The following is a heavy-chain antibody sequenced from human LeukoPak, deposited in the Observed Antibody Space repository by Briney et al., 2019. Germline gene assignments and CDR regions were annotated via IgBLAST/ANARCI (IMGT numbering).Heavy chain of an antibody. CDR3: AKTRPLDSSSWSHGDY. D-gene: IGHD6-13*01. J-gene: IGHJ4*02. Sequence: GGSLRLSCGAPYISVSNNFMSWVRQAPGKGLEWVSAISGSGDSTYYGDSVKGRFTISRDNSKNTLYLQMNSLRAEDTAVYYCAKTRPLDSSSWSHGDYWGQGTLVTVSS. CDR2: ISGSGDST. V-gene: IGHV3-23*01. CDR1: YISVSNNF.